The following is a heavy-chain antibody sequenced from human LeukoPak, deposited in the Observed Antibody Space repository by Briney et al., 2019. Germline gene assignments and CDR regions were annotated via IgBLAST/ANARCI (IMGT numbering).Heavy chain of an antibody. V-gene: IGHV1-8*01. Sequence: SVKVSCKASGYTFTSYDINWVRQATGQGLEWMGWMNPNSGNTGYAQKFQGRVTMTRNTSISTAYMELSSLRSGNTAVYYCATQVVALEPLNAFDIWGQGTMVTVST. J-gene: IGHJ3*02. CDR2: MNPNSGNT. D-gene: IGHD2-15*01. CDR1: GYTFTSYD. CDR3: ATQVVALEPLNAFDI.